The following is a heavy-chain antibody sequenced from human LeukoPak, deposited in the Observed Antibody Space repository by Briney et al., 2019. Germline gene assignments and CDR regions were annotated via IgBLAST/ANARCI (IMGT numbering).Heavy chain of an antibody. CDR1: GYTFTGYY. CDR3: ASIADP. Sequence: ASVKVSCKASGYTFTGYYIHWVRQAPGQGLEWMGWINPNSGGTNYALKFQGRVTMTRDTSIFTAYMELSRLTSDDTAVYYCASIADPWGQGTLVTVSS. CDR2: INPNSGGT. J-gene: IGHJ5*02. V-gene: IGHV1-2*02.